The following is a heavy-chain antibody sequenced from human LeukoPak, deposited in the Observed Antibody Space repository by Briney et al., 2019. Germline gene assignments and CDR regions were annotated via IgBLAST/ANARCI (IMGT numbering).Heavy chain of an antibody. V-gene: IGHV3-7*01. Sequence: GGSLRLSCVASGFSFSGYWMTWVRQAPGKGLEWVANINHDGSEKYYLDSVKGRFTISRDNAKNSLYLQMNSLRAEDTSVYHCAGLLADGSGGEAFDYWGQGALVTVSS. J-gene: IGHJ4*02. CDR2: INHDGSEK. CDR1: GFSFSGYW. D-gene: IGHD3-10*01. CDR3: AGLLADGSGGEAFDY.